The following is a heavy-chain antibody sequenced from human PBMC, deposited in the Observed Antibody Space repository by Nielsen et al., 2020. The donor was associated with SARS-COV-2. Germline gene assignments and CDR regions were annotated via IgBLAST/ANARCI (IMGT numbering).Heavy chain of an antibody. CDR1: GGSISSYY. CDR2: IYYSGST. J-gene: IGHJ3*02. D-gene: IGHD3-22*01. V-gene: IGHV4-59*08. CDR3: ARKFYYYDSSGYPSWADAFDI. Sequence: GSLRLSCTVSGGSISSYYWSWIRQPPGKGLEWIGYIYYSGSTNYNPSLKSRVTISVDTSKNQFSLKLSSVTAADTAVYYCARKFYYYDSSGYPSWADAFDIWGHGTMVTVSS.